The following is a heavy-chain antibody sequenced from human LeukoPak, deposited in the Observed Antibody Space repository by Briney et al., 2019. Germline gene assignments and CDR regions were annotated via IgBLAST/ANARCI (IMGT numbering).Heavy chain of an antibody. J-gene: IGHJ4*02. D-gene: IGHD3-9*01. CDR2: ISSISRYI. Sequence: KAGGSLRLSCAASGFTFSSYSMNWVRQAPGKGLEWVSSISSISRYIYYADSVNGRFTISRDNAKNSLYLQMNSLRAEDTAVYYCARGGSDILTQHDYWGQGTLVTVSS. CDR1: GFTFSSYS. V-gene: IGHV3-21*01. CDR3: ARGGSDILTQHDY.